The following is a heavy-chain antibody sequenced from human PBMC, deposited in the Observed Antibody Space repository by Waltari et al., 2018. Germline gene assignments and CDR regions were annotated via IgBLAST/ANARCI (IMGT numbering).Heavy chain of an antibody. V-gene: IGHV4-4*02. Sequence: QLQLQESGPGLVKPSGTLTLTCAVSGDSMSSTDWWSLVRQSPGKGLEWIGQVQRSGRTSYNPSFASRVTVSVDTSTNQFSLKVTSATAADTAVYFCARDRGRGIYLDSWGQGTLVTVS. CDR2: VQRSGRT. J-gene: IGHJ4*02. CDR3: ARDRGRGIYLDS. D-gene: IGHD2-15*01. CDR1: GDSMSSTDW.